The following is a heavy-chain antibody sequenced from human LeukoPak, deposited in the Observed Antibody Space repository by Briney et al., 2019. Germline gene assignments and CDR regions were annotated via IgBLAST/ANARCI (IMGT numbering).Heavy chain of an antibody. D-gene: IGHD2-2*01. CDR3: ARGRTYATRFDY. CDR2: LSPSGST. CDR1: GGSIGSFY. V-gene: IGHV4-4*07. J-gene: IGHJ4*02. Sequence: SETLSLTCSVSGGSIGSFYWGWIRQPAGKGLEWIGRLSPSGSTNYNPSLKSRVTMSVDTSKNQFSLKLTSVTAADTAVYYCARGRTYATRFDYWGRGTLVTVSS.